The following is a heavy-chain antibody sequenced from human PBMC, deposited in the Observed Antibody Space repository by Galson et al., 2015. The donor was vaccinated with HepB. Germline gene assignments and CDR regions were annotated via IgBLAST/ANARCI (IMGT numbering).Heavy chain of an antibody. CDR2: ISYDGSNK. D-gene: IGHD4-17*01. J-gene: IGHJ4*02. CDR1: GFTFSSYA. CDR3: ARGVSLAGRDPHDYGDYFGLDY. V-gene: IGHV3-30*04. Sequence: SLRLSCAASGFTFSSYAMHWVRQAPGKGLEWVAVISYDGSNKYYADSVKGRFTISRDNSKNTLYLQMNSLRAEDTAVYYCARGVSLAGRDPHDYGDYFGLDYWGQGTLVTVSS.